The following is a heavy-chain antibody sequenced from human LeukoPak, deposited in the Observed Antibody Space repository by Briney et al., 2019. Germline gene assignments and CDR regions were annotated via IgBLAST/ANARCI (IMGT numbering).Heavy chain of an antibody. D-gene: IGHD2-2*01. Sequence: GASVKVSCKASGGTFSSYAISWVRQAPGQGLEWMGGIIPIFGTANYAQKFQGRVTITTDESTSTAYMELCSLRSEDTAVYYCAREAVVVPAAVSWFDPWGQGTLVTVSS. CDR2: IIPIFGTA. J-gene: IGHJ5*02. V-gene: IGHV1-69*05. CDR3: AREAVVVPAAVSWFDP. CDR1: GGTFSSYA.